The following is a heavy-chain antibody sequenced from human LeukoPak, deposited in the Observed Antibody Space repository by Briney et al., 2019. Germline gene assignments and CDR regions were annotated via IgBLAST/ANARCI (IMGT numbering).Heavy chain of an antibody. V-gene: IGHV1-2*02. CDR1: GYTFTGHY. CDR3: ARLRQTGSDIDY. Sequence: ASVKVSCKASGYTFTGHYMHWVRQAPGQGLEWMGWINPDSGGTNYAQKFQGRVTMTRDTPISTAYMELSRLTSDDTAVYYCARLRQTGSDIDYWGQGTLVSVSS. CDR2: INPDSGGT. D-gene: IGHD1-1*01. J-gene: IGHJ4*02.